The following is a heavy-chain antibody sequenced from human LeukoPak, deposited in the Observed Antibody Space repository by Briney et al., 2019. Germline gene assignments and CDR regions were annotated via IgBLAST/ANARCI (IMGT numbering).Heavy chain of an antibody. CDR3: ARALHYYDSSGYDY. CDR2: INWNGGST. Sequence: GGSLRLSCAAFGFTFDDYGMSWVRQAPGKGLEWVSGINWNGGSTGYADSVKGRFTISRDNAKNSLYLQMNSLRAEDTALYYCARALHYYDSSGYDYWGQGTLVTVSS. J-gene: IGHJ4*02. V-gene: IGHV3-20*04. D-gene: IGHD3-22*01. CDR1: GFTFDDYG.